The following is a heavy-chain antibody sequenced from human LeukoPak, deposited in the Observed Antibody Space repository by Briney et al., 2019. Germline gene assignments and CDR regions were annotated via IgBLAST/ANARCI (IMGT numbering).Heavy chain of an antibody. D-gene: IGHD2-2*01. CDR3: VKEGSSYYYGMDV. Sequence: PGGSPRLSCSASGFSFSSYAMHWVRQAPGKGLEYVSSIGRNGDSTYYADSVKGRFTISRDNSKNTLYLQMSSLRGEDTAVYYSVKEGSSYYYGMDVWGQGTTVTLCS. V-gene: IGHV3-64D*06. J-gene: IGHJ6*02. CDR1: GFSFSSYA. CDR2: IGRNGDST.